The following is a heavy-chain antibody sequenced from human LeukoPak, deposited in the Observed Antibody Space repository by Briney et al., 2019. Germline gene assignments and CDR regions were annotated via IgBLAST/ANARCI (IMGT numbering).Heavy chain of an antibody. D-gene: IGHD6-19*01. CDR1: GYTFTGYY. CDR2: INPNSGGT. CDR3: ARDRGSGWKRDLDY. Sequence: ASVKVSCKASGYTFTGYYMHWVRQAPGQGLGWMGWINPNSGGTNYAQKFQGRVTMTRDTSISTAYMELSRLRSDDTAVYYCARDRGSGWKRDLDYWGQGTLVTVSS. V-gene: IGHV1-2*02. J-gene: IGHJ4*02.